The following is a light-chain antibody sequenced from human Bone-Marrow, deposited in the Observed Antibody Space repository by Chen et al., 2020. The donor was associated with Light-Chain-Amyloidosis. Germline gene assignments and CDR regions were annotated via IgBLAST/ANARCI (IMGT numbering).Light chain of an antibody. Sequence: SYVLTQPSSVSVAPGQTATIACGGNNIGSTSVHWYQQTPGQAPLLVVYDDSDQPSGIPERLSGSNSGNTATLTISRVEAGDEADYYCQVWDRSSDRPVFGGGTQLTVL. CDR1: NIGSTS. J-gene: IGLJ3*02. V-gene: IGLV3-21*02. CDR3: QVWDRSSDRPV. CDR2: DDS.